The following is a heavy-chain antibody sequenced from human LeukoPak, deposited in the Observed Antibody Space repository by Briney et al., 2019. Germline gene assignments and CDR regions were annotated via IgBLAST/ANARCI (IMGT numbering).Heavy chain of an antibody. CDR1: GGSIRSDGYY. CDR2: IYYSGVT. V-gene: IGHV4-31*11. Sequence: KASETLSLTCAVSGGSIRSDGYYWSWIRQNPGKGLEWIGYIYYSGVTYYNPSLKSRVTISVDTSTNQLYLKLSSVTAADSAVYYCAREGAYCGGDCYLDYWGQGTLVTVSS. D-gene: IGHD2-21*02. CDR3: AREGAYCGGDCYLDY. J-gene: IGHJ4*02.